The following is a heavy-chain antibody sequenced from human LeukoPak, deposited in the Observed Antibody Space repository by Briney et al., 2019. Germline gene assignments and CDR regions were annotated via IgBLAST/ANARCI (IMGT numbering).Heavy chain of an antibody. J-gene: IGHJ3*02. CDR2: IATSGDT. CDR3: VREGRGRSGTNAYDI. D-gene: IGHD6-19*01. CDR1: GFSFSRYE. Sequence: QPGGSLRLSCASSGFSFSRYEMHWVRQGTGKRLEWVSAIATSGDTFYAGSVKGRFTISRENAKDSLYLQMNSLSAGDTAAYYCVREGRGRSGTNAYDIWGQGTVVTVST. V-gene: IGHV3-13*01.